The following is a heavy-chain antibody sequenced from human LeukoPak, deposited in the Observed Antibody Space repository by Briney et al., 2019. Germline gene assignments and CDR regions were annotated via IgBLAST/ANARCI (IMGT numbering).Heavy chain of an antibody. CDR3: ARENLAGTRDFDY. V-gene: IGHV1-2*04. Sequence: GASVKVSCEASGYTFTAYYIHWVRQAPGQGLEWMGWINPNSGGAGYAQNFQDWVTVTRDTSISTAYMELSRLRSDDTAVYYCARENLAGTRDFDYWGQGTLVTVSS. D-gene: IGHD6-19*01. CDR1: GYTFTAYY. J-gene: IGHJ4*02. CDR2: INPNSGGA.